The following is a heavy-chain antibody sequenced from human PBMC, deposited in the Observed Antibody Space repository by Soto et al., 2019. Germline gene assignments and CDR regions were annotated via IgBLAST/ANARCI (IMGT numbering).Heavy chain of an antibody. Sequence: AXESLSVRCIVSGGSISSGCYYWSWVRQHPGTVLEWIGYIYYSGSTSYSPSLESRVTISLDTSKNHFSLTLNSVTAADTAVYYCARGIVVVTNAQLYYYGIDFWGQGTTVTVSS. D-gene: IGHD2-21*02. J-gene: IGHJ6*02. CDR2: IYYSGST. V-gene: IGHV4-31*03. CDR1: GGSISSGCYY. CDR3: ARGIVVVTNAQLYYYGIDF.